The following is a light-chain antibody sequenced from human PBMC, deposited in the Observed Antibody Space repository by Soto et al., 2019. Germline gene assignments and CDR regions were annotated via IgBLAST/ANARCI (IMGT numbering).Light chain of an antibody. CDR1: ESVSTN. J-gene: IGKJ1*01. CDR2: GAS. CDR3: QQYNILWT. V-gene: IGKV3-15*01. Sequence: EIEMTQSPATLSLAPGERATLSCRASESVSTNLAWYQQKAGQAPRLLIYGASTRATGIPARFSGSGSGTEFTLTISSLQSEDFAVYYCQQYNILWTFGQGTKVEIK.